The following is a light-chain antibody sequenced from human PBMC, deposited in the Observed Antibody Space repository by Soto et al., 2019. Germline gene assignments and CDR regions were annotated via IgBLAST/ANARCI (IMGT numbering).Light chain of an antibody. J-gene: IGLJ1*01. CDR2: ASS. CDR3: SSYTSGSTLNV. V-gene: IGLV2-14*01. Sequence: QSALTQPASVSGSPGQSITISCTGTSSDVGGYNYVSWYQHHPGKAPRPMIYASSNRPSGVSHRFSGSRSGNTASLTISGLQAEDEAYYYCSSYTSGSTLNVFGTGTKLTVL. CDR1: SSDVGGYNY.